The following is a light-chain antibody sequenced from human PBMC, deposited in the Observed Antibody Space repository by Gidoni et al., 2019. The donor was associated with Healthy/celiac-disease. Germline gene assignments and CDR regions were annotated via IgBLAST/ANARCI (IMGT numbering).Light chain of an antibody. CDR3: QQRSNWPGLT. V-gene: IGKV3-11*01. CDR2: DAS. J-gene: IGKJ4*01. Sequence: EMVLTQSTATLSLSPGERATLSCRASQSVSSYLAWYQQKPGQATRLLIYDASNRATGIPARFSGSGSGTDFTLTISSLEPEDFAVYYCQQRSNWPGLTFGGGTKVEIK. CDR1: QSVSSY.